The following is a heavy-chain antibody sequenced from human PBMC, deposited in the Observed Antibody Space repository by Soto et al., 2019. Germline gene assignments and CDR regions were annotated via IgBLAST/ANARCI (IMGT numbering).Heavy chain of an antibody. CDR1: GFTFSSYS. Sequence: PGGSLRLSCAASGFTFSSYSMNWVRQAPGKGLEWVSSISSSSSYIYYADSVKGRFTISRDNAKNSLYLQMNSLRAEDTAVYYCARGRRRYDFWSGYNWFDPWGQGTLVTVSS. V-gene: IGHV3-21*01. CDR3: ARGRRRYDFWSGYNWFDP. D-gene: IGHD3-3*01. CDR2: ISSSSSYI. J-gene: IGHJ5*02.